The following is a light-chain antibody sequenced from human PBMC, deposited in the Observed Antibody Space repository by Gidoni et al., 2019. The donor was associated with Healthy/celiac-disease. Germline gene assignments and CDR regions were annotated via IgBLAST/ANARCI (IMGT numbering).Light chain of an antibody. CDR1: QSVSSY. CDR3: QQRSNWPLYT. Sequence: EIVLTQPPATLSLSPGERATLPCRASQSVSSYLAWYQQKPGQAPRLLIYDASNRATGIPARFSGSGSGTDFTLTISSLEPEDFAVYYCQQRSNWPLYTFGQGTKLEIK. CDR2: DAS. V-gene: IGKV3-11*01. J-gene: IGKJ2*01.